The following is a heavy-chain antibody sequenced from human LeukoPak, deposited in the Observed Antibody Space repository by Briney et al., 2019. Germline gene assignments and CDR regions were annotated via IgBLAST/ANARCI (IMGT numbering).Heavy chain of an antibody. CDR1: GGSITSYS. Sequence: PSETLSLTCTVSGGSITSYSWSWIRQPPGKGLEWIWYIYYTGSTNYNPSLKSRVTISVDTSKNQFSLKLSSVTAADTAVYYCARRGYGDYADYWGQRSLVTVSS. D-gene: IGHD4-17*01. J-gene: IGHJ4*02. CDR2: IYYTGST. V-gene: IGHV4-59*01. CDR3: ARRGYGDYADY.